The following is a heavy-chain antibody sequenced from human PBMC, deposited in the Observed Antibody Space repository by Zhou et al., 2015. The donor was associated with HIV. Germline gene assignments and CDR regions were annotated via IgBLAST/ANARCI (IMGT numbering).Heavy chain of an antibody. CDR3: ARDNHPRGGSYCY. Sequence: QVQLVQSGAEVKKPGASVQVSCKASGYTFSGYYMHWVRQAPGQGLEWMGIINPSGDSTSYAQKFQGRVTMTTDTSTSTAYMELRSLRSDDTAVYYCARDNHPRGGSYCYWGQGTLVTVSS. J-gene: IGHJ4*02. D-gene: IGHD2-15*01. CDR2: INPSGDST. V-gene: IGHV1-46*01. CDR1: GYTFSGYY.